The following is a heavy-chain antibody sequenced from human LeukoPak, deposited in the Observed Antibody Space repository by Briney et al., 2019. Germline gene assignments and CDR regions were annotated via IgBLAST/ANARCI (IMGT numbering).Heavy chain of an antibody. CDR3: AKAGRHNSSWIDY. D-gene: IGHD6-13*01. J-gene: IGHJ4*02. CDR2: ISWNSGSR. Sequence: PGRSLRLSCAASGFIFDDYAMYWVRQAPGKGLEWVPSISWNSGSRVYADSVKGRFTISRDNAKNSLYLQMNSLRAEDTALYYCAKAGRHNSSWIDYWGQGTLVTVSS. CDR1: GFIFDDYA. V-gene: IGHV3-9*01.